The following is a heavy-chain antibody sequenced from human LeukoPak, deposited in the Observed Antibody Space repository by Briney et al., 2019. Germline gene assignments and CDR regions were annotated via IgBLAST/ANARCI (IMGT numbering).Heavy chain of an antibody. CDR2: ISSSGSTI. V-gene: IGHV3-48*03. CDR3: AREPPTIIAAAGTVDY. D-gene: IGHD6-13*01. CDR1: GFTFSSYE. Sequence: PGGSLRLSCAASGFTFSSYEMNWVRQAPGKGLEWVSYISSSGSTIYYADSVKGRFTISRDYAKNSLYLQMNSLRAEDTAVYYCAREPPTIIAAAGTVDYWGQGTLVTVSS. J-gene: IGHJ4*02.